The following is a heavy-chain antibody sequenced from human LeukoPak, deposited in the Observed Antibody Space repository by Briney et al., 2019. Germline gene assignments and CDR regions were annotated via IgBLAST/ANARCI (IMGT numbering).Heavy chain of an antibody. J-gene: IGHJ4*02. CDR2: IYGSGGST. CDR3: AKVRGLAAAGLPDY. Sequence: GGSLRLSCVASGFTFSGYAMSWVRQAPGKGLEWVSLIYGSGGSTYYADSVKGRFTISRDNSKNTLYLQMNSLRAEDTAVYYCAKVRGLAAAGLPDYWGQGTLVTVSS. V-gene: IGHV3-23*01. CDR1: GFTFSGYA. D-gene: IGHD6-13*01.